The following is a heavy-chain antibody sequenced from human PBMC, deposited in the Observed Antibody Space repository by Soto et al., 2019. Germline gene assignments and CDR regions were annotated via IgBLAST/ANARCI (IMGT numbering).Heavy chain of an antibody. CDR1: GYTFTSYY. Sequence: QVQLAQSGAEVKKPGASVKVSCKASGYTFTSYYMHWVRQAPGQGLEWMGIINPSGGSTNYAQKFQGRFTMTRDTSTSTVYMDLSSLRSEDTAVYYCARHLAAGDYWGQGTVVTVSS. V-gene: IGHV1-46*01. D-gene: IGHD6-13*01. CDR3: ARHLAAGDY. J-gene: IGHJ4*02. CDR2: INPSGGST.